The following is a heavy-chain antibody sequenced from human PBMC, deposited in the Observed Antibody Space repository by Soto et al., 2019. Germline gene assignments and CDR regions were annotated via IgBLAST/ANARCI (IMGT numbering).Heavy chain of an antibody. CDR1: GYTFTNYA. D-gene: IGHD3-22*01. J-gene: IGHJ4*02. V-gene: IGHV1-3*01. CDR2: MNPANSNT. Sequence: ASAKVSCKASGYTFTNYAIQWVRQAPGQTLEWMGWMNPANSNTKYSQKFQGRVTITRDTSASTAYMELSSLRSEDTAVYYCARDYYKYYDSSGYYRSPAYWGQGTLVTVSS. CDR3: ARDYYKYYDSSGYYRSPAY.